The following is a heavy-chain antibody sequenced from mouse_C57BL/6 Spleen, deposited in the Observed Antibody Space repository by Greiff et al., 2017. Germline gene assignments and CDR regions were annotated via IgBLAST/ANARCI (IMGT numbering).Heavy chain of an antibody. CDR1: GYTFTSYC. J-gene: IGHJ2*01. D-gene: IGHD3-3*01. CDR3: ARSEGLGSLDY. Sequence: VQLQQSGADLVRPGSSLKLSCSASGYTFTSYCLSWVNQRPIQGLVWFGNIDPSDSDTHYNQKFKDKATFTVDKSTSTAYMQLSSLTSEDSAVYYCARSEGLGSLDYWGQGTTLTVSS. V-gene: IGHV1-52*01. CDR2: IDPSDSDT.